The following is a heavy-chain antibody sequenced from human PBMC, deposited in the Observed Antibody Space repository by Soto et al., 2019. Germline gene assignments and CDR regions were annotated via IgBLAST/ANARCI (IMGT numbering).Heavy chain of an antibody. Sequence: GGSLRLSCTASGFTFTTFALHWVRQAPGKGLEWVAIIGADGNDDSYADSVKGRFAISRDNSKNTLSLQMNNLRAEDTAVYYCVRGLYNSTGIRYTLGFFGHWGQGTLVTVSS. CDR1: GFTFTTFA. CDR3: VRGLYNSTGIRYTLGFFGH. J-gene: IGHJ5*02. D-gene: IGHD2-8*01. CDR2: IGADGNDD. V-gene: IGHV3-33*01.